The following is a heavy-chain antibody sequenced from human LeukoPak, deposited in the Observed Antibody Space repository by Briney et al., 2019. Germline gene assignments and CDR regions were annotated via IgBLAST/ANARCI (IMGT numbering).Heavy chain of an antibody. D-gene: IGHD3-3*01. Sequence: ASETLSLTCTVSGGSISSYYWSWIRQPPGKGLEWIGYIYYSGSTTYNPSLKSRVTISVDTSKNQFSLKLSSVTAADTAVYYCARLRITIFGVVIIPDAFDIWGQGTMVTVSS. CDR1: GGSISSYY. CDR3: ARLRITIFGVVIIPDAFDI. CDR2: IYYSGST. J-gene: IGHJ3*02. V-gene: IGHV4-59*01.